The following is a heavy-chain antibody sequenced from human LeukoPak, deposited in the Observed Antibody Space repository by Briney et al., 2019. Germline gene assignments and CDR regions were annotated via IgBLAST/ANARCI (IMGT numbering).Heavy chain of an antibody. CDR2: IYYSGST. D-gene: IGHD1-14*01. J-gene: IGHJ4*02. V-gene: IGHV4-61*01. CDR3: ARTDLTEDSEY. Sequence: SETLSLTCTVSGGSVSSGPYYWSWIRQPPGKGLEWIGYIYYSGSTNYNPSLKNRVTISADTSKNQFPLKLSSVTAADTAVYYCARTDLTEDSEYWGLGTLVTVSS. CDR1: GGSVSSGPYY.